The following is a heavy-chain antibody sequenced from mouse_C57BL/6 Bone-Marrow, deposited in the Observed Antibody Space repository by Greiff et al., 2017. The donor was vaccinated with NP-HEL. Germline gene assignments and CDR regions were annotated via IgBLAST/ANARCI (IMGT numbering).Heavy chain of an antibody. J-gene: IGHJ2*01. V-gene: IGHV6-3*01. CDR1: GFTFSNYW. CDR3: TGVTMVTTRVYFDY. CDR2: IRLKSDNYAT. D-gene: IGHD2-2*01. Sequence: EVKLEESGGGLVQPGGSMKLSCVASGFTFSNYWMNWVRQSPEKGLEWVAQIRLKSDNYATHYAESVKGRFTISRDDSKSSVYLQMNNLRAEDTGIYYCTGVTMVTTRVYFDYWGQGTTLTVSS.